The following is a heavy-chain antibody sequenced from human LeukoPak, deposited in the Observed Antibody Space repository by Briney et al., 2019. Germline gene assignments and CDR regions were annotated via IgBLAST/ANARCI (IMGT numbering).Heavy chain of an antibody. CDR1: GFTFSSYS. CDR2: ISSRGSLI. CDR3: ARDLYGAFDY. V-gene: IGHV3-48*01. Sequence: GGSLRLSCVASGFTFSSYSMNWVRQAPGKGLEWISYISSRGSLIYYADSVKGRFTISRDNAQNSLYLQMNSLRAEDTAVYYCARDLYGAFDYWGQGALVTVSS. J-gene: IGHJ4*02. D-gene: IGHD2-2*02.